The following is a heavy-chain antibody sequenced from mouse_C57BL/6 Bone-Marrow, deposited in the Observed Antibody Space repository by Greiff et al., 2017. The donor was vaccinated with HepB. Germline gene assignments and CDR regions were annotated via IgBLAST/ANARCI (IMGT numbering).Heavy chain of an antibody. CDR2: IDPSDSYT. J-gene: IGHJ2*01. CDR1: GYTFTSYW. D-gene: IGHD1-1*01. CDR3: ARRGYGSSYPDY. Sequence: QVQLQQPGAELVRPGTSVKLSCKASGYTFTSYWMHWVKQRPGQGLEWIGVIDPSDSYTNYNQTFKGKATLTVDTSSSTAYMQLSSLTSEDSAVYYCARRGYGSSYPDYWGQGTTLTVSS. V-gene: IGHV1-59*01.